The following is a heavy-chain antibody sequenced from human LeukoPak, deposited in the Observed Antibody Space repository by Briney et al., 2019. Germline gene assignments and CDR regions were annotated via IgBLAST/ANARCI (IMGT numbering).Heavy chain of an antibody. CDR3: ARDRVVVAANDAFDI. Sequence: PGGSLRLSCAASGFNFDDYGMSWVRQAPGKGLGWVSGINWNGGSTGYADSVKGRLTISRDNAKNSLYLQMNSLRAEDTALYYCARDRVVVAANDAFDIWGQGTMVPVSS. V-gene: IGHV3-20*04. D-gene: IGHD2-15*01. CDR2: INWNGGST. CDR1: GFNFDDYG. J-gene: IGHJ3*02.